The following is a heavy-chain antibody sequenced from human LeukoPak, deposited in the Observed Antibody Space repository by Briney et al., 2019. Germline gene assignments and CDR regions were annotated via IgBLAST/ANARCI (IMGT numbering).Heavy chain of an antibody. D-gene: IGHD6-19*01. CDR2: IGGDGSST. J-gene: IGHJ4*02. CDR3: AKDSRSSGGHEFDY. V-gene: IGHV3-23*01. CDR1: GFTFSRYA. Sequence: GGSLRLSCEASGFTFSRYAMNWVRQAPGKGLEWVSNIGGDGSSTNYADSVKGRFTVSRDNSKNTLYMQMNSLRPEDTAVYFCAKDSRSSGGHEFDYWGREPRVTVPS.